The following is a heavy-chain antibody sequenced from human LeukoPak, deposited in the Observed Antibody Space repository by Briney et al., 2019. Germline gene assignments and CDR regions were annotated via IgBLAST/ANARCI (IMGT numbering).Heavy chain of an antibody. J-gene: IGHJ3*02. CDR3: ARPSSDGSGVGDAFDI. CDR1: GGSISSSSYY. Sequence: PSEALSLTCTVSGGSISSSSYYWGWIRQPPGKGLEWIGSIYYSGSTYYNPSLKSRVTISVDTSKNQFSLKLSSVTAADTAVYYCARPSSDGSGVGDAFDIWGQGTMVTVSS. D-gene: IGHD3-10*01. V-gene: IGHV4-39*01. CDR2: IYYSGST.